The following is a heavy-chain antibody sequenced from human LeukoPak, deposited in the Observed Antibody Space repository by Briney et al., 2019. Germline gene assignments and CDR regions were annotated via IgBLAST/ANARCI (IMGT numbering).Heavy chain of an antibody. CDR2: IYYSGST. CDR1: GGSISDSYY. V-gene: IGHV4-39*01. D-gene: IGHD3-10*01. CDR3: ARGRRVRGVITRYYYYYMDV. Sequence: PSETLSLTCTVSGGSISDSYYWGWVRQPPGKGLEWIGTIYYSGSTYYNPSLKSRVTMSVDTSKNQFSLNLTSVTAADTAVYYCARGRRVRGVITRYYYYYMDVWGKGTTVTISS. J-gene: IGHJ6*03.